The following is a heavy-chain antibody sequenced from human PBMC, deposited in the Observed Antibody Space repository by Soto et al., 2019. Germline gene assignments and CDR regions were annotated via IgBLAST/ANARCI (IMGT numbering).Heavy chain of an antibody. D-gene: IGHD2-15*01. V-gene: IGHV3-33*01. Sequence: GGSLRLSCAASGFTFSSYGMHWVRQAPGKGLEWVAVIWYDGSNKYYADSVKGRFTISRDNSKNTLYLQMNSLRAEDTAVYYCARELCSGGSCLTNGMDVWGQGTTVTVSS. CDR3: ARELCSGGSCLTNGMDV. CDR1: GFTFSSYG. CDR2: IWYDGSNK. J-gene: IGHJ6*02.